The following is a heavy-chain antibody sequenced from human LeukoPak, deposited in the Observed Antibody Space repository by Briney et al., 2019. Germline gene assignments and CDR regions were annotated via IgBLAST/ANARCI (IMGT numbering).Heavy chain of an antibody. V-gene: IGHV3-30-3*01. CDR3: ARDNHDYGDYVGWFDP. J-gene: IGHJ5*02. CDR1: GFTFSSYA. CDR2: ISYDGSNK. D-gene: IGHD4-17*01. Sequence: PGGSLRLSCAASGFTFSSYAMHWVRQAPGKGLEWEAVISYDGSNKYYADSVKGRFTISRDNSKNTLYLQMNSLRAEDTAVYYCARDNHDYGDYVGWFDPWGQGTLVTVSS.